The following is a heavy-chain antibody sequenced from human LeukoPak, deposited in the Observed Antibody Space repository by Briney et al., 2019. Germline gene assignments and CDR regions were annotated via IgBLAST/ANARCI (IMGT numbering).Heavy chain of an antibody. CDR3: ARHGHGAKFDY. J-gene: IGHJ4*02. V-gene: IGHV4-34*01. CDR1: GGSFSGYY. D-gene: IGHD4-17*01. Sequence: SETLSLTCAVYGGSFSGYYWSWIRQPPGKGLEWIGEINHSGSTNYNPSLKSRVTISVDTSKNQFSLKLSSVTAADTAVYYCARHGHGAKFDYWGQGTLVTVSS. CDR2: INHSGST.